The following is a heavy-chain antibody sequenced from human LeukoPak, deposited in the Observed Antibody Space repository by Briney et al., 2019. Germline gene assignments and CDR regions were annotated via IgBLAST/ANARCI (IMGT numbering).Heavy chain of an antibody. D-gene: IGHD6-13*01. Sequence: GESLKISCKGSGYSFTTYWIGWVRQMPGKGLEWMGVIYPADSDVRYSPSFQGQVTISADKSINTVYLRWNYLKASDTAIYYCARSIASAFTDFDSWGQGTLVTVSS. CDR1: GYSFTTYW. CDR3: ARSIASAFTDFDS. V-gene: IGHV5-51*01. J-gene: IGHJ4*02. CDR2: IYPADSDV.